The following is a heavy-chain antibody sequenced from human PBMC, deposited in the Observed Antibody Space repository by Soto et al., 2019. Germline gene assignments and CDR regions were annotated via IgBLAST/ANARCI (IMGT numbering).Heavy chain of an antibody. V-gene: IGHV3-23*01. CDR2: MSGSGGHS. CDR1: GFTFNDYA. Sequence: GGSLRLSCAHPGFTFNDYAMAWVRQAPLNGLQWVSSMSGSGGHSSYADTVKGRFTISRDSVNNMLSLDRSDLRAEDTAVYYCAKDCRRLAVSGSAFDSWGQGARVTASA. CDR3: AKDCRRLAVSGSAFDS. D-gene: IGHD6-13*01. J-gene: IGHJ4*02.